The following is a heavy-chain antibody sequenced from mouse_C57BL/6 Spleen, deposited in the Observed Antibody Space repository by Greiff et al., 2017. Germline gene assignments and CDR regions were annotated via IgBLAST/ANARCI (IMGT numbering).Heavy chain of an antibody. Sequence: VPLVESGPGLVQPSQSLSITCTVSGFSLTSYGVDWVRQSPGKGLEWLGVIWRGGSTDYNAAFMSRLSITKDNSKSQVFFKMNSLQADDTAIYYCAKNSYSHFDYWGQGTTRTVSS. J-gene: IGHJ2*01. CDR2: IWRGGST. D-gene: IGHD2-10*01. V-gene: IGHV2-5*01. CDR1: GFSLTSYG. CDR3: AKNSYSHFDY.